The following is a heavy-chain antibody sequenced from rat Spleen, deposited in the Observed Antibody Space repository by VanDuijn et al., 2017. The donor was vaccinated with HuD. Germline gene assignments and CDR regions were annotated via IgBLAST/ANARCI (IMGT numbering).Heavy chain of an antibody. D-gene: IGHD1-2*01. CDR2: ISTGGGNT. CDR3: ARVGIYYYSSYTYWYFDF. CDR1: GFTFTKYA. Sequence: EVQLVESGGGLVQPGRSLKLSCPASGFTFTKYAMAWVRQTPTKGLEWVASISTGGGNTYYRDSVKGRFTISRDNAKNTQYLQMDSLRSEDTATYYCARVGIYYYSSYTYWYFDFWGPGTMVTVSS. J-gene: IGHJ1*01. V-gene: IGHV5S14*01.